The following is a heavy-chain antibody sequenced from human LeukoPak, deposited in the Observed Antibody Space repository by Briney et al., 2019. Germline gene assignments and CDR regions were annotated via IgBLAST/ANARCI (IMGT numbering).Heavy chain of an antibody. CDR3: AKPQGFFDY. J-gene: IGHJ4*02. Sequence: GGSLSLSWAAYGFTFSNNGMTWVRQAPGNGLEWVTGISGSGDTTYDAGSVKGRFTVSRDNSKNTLYLQMNSLRAEDTAVYYCAKPQGFFDYWGQGTLVTVSS. V-gene: IGHV3-23*01. CDR2: ISGSGDTT. CDR1: GFTFSNNG.